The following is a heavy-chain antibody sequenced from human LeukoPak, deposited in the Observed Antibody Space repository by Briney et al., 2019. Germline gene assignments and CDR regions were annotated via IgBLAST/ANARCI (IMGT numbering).Heavy chain of an antibody. Sequence: PGGSLRLSCAASGFTFSSYGMHWVRQAPGKGLEWVAVISYDGSNKYYADSVKGRFTISRDNSKNTLYLQMNSLRAEDTAVYYCARDSSPGYYDYVWGSYPRYWGQGTLVTVSS. V-gene: IGHV3-30*03. D-gene: IGHD3-16*02. J-gene: IGHJ4*02. CDR3: ARDSSPGYYDYVWGSYPRY. CDR1: GFTFSSYG. CDR2: ISYDGSNK.